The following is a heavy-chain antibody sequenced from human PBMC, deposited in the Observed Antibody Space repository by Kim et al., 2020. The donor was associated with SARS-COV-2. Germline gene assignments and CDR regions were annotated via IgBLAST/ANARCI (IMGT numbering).Heavy chain of an antibody. CDR1: GFTFSSYA. CDR3: ARGSGFPWQAFDI. D-gene: IGHD3-3*01. Sequence: GGSLRLSCAASGFTFSSYAMHWVRQAPGKGLEWVAVISYDGSNKYYADSVKGRFTISRDNSKNTLYLQMNSLRAEDTAVYYCARGSGFPWQAFDIWGQGTMVTVSS. J-gene: IGHJ3*02. CDR2: ISYDGSNK. V-gene: IGHV3-30*04.